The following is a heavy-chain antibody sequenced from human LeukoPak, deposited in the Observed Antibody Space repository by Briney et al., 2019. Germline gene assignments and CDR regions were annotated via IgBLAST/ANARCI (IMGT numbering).Heavy chain of an antibody. D-gene: IGHD5-18*01. Sequence: GASVKVSCKVSGYTLTELSMHWVRQAPGKGLEWMGGFDPEDGETIYAQKFQGRVTMTEDTSTDTAYMELSSLRSEDTAVYSCATVTSYGYEGSFDYWGQGPLVTASS. J-gene: IGHJ4*02. CDR1: GYTLTELS. V-gene: IGHV1-24*01. CDR2: FDPEDGET. CDR3: ATVTSYGYEGSFDY.